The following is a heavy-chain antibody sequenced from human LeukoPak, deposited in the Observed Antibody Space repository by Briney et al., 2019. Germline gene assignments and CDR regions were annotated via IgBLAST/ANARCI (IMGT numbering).Heavy chain of an antibody. CDR3: ARVTGYMIEDYFDY. J-gene: IGHJ4*02. D-gene: IGHD3-22*01. V-gene: IGHV4-39*07. CDR1: GGSIRSDGYY. Sequence: NPSETLSLTCTVSGGSIRSDGYYWGWIRQSPGKGLEWIGTIYYSGSTYYNPSLKSRVTISVDTSKNQFSLRLSSVTAADTAVYYCARVTGYMIEDYFDYWGQGTLVTVSS. CDR2: IYYSGST.